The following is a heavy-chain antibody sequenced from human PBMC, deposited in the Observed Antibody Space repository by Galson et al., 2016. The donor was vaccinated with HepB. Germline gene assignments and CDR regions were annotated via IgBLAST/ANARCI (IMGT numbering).Heavy chain of an antibody. Sequence: SVKVSCKASGYIFTSYTIHWVRQAPGQRLEWMGWINAGYGYTKYSQKFQGRVTITRDTSASTAYMELSSLRSEDTAVYYCARGTVLPYGMDVWGQGTTVPVSS. D-gene: IGHD3/OR15-3a*01. CDR1: GYIFTSYT. CDR3: ARGTVLPYGMDV. J-gene: IGHJ6*02. CDR2: INAGYGYT. V-gene: IGHV1-3*01.